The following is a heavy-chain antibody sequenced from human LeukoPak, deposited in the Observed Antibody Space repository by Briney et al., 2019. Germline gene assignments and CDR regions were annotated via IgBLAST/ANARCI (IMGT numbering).Heavy chain of an antibody. CDR3: ARDDDSIAAAGFDY. CDR1: GFTFSSYW. CDR2: IKQDGSEK. J-gene: IGHJ4*02. Sequence: GGSLRLSCAASGFTFSSYWISWVRQAPGKGLEWVANIKQDGSEKYYVDSVKGRFTISRDNAKNSLYLQMNSLRAEDTAVYYCARDDDSIAAAGFDYWGQGTLVTVSS. D-gene: IGHD6-13*01. V-gene: IGHV3-7*01.